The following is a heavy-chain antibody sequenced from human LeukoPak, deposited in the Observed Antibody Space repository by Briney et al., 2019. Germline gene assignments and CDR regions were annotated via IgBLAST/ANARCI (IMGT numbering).Heavy chain of an antibody. D-gene: IGHD6-13*01. J-gene: IGHJ4*02. CDR3: ARGGRFIAAAEENY. CDR2: IKQDGSEK. CDR1: GFTFSSYS. V-gene: IGHV3-7*01. Sequence: GGSLRLSCAASGFTFSSYSMNWVRQAPGKGLEWVANIKQDGSEKYYVDSVKGRFTISRDNAKNSLYLQMNSLRAEDTAVYYCARGGRFIAAAEENYWGQGTLVTVSS.